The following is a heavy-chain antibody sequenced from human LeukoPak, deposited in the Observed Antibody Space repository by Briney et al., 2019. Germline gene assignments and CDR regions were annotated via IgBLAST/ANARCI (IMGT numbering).Heavy chain of an antibody. CDR3: ARGKGEYFDY. CDR1: GFTFSSYA. J-gene: IGHJ4*02. CDR2: ISYDGSNK. Sequence: QAGGSLRLSCAASGFTFSSYAMHWVRQAPGKGLEWVAVISYDGSNKYYADSVKSRFTISRDNSKNTLYLQMNSLRAEDTAVYYCARGKGEYFDYWGQGTLVTVSS. V-gene: IGHV3-30*04. D-gene: IGHD3-16*01.